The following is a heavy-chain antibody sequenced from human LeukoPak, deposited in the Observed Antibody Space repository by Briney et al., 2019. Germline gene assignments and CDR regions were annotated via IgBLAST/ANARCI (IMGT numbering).Heavy chain of an antibody. CDR1: GYTFTGYY. Sequence: GASVKVSCKASGYTFTGYYMHWVRQAPGQGLEWMGWINPNSGGTNYAQKFQGRVTMTRDTSISTAYMELSRLRSGDTAVYYCARDSRGSITMIVVVTNLVWQDYWGQGTLVTVSS. V-gene: IGHV1-2*02. J-gene: IGHJ4*02. D-gene: IGHD3-22*01. CDR2: INPNSGGT. CDR3: ARDSRGSITMIVVVTNLVWQDY.